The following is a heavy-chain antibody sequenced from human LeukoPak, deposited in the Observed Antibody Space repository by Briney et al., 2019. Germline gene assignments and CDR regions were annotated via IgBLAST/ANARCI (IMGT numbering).Heavy chain of an antibody. Sequence: GGSLRLSCAASGFTFSSYWMSWVRQAPGKGLEWVANIKRDGSEKYYVDSVKGRFTISRDNSKNTLYLQMNSLRAEDTAVYYCARDLRGTGTTFDYWGQGTLATVSS. V-gene: IGHV3-7*01. CDR3: ARDLRGTGTTFDY. J-gene: IGHJ4*02. D-gene: IGHD1-1*01. CDR1: GFTFSSYW. CDR2: IKRDGSEK.